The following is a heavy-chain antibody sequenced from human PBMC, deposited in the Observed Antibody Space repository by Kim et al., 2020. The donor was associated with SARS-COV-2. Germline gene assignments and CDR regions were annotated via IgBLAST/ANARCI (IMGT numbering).Heavy chain of an antibody. CDR1: GGSISSYY. D-gene: IGHD5-18*01. J-gene: IGHJ4*02. CDR2: IYYSGST. V-gene: IGHV4-59*01. CDR3: ASLRGYSYGIDY. Sequence: SETLSLTCTVSGGSISSYYWSWIRQPPGKGLEWIGYIYYSGSTNYNPSLKSRVTISVDTSKNQFSLKLSSVTAADTAVYYCASLRGYSYGIDYWGQGTLVTVSS.